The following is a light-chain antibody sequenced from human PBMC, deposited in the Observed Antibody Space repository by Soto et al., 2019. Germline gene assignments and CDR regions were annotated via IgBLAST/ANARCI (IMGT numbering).Light chain of an antibody. V-gene: IGLV3-21*02. Sequence: SYVLTQPPSVSVAPGQTARISCGGYDIGDKSVHWYRQRPGQAPVLVVYDDTDRPSGIPERFSGSNSGNTATLTISGLQAEDEADYYCSSYTTTNTYVFGTGTKLTVL. CDR3: SSYTTTNTYV. J-gene: IGLJ1*01. CDR2: DDT. CDR1: DIGDKS.